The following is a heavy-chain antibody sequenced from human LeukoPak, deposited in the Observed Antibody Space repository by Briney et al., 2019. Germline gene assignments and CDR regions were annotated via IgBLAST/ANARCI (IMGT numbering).Heavy chain of an antibody. CDR2: MNPNSGNT. Sequence: ASVKVSCKASGYTCTSYDINWVRQATGQGLEWMGWMNPNSGNTGYAQKFQGRVTMTRNTSISTAYMELSSLRSEDTAVYYCYYYGSGSYYTPFDYWGQGTLVTVSS. V-gene: IGHV1-8*01. J-gene: IGHJ4*02. CDR1: GYTCTSYD. D-gene: IGHD3-10*01. CDR3: YYYGSGSYYTPFDY.